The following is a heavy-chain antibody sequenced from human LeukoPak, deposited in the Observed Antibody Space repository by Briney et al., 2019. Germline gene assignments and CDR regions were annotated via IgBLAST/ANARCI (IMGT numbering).Heavy chain of an antibody. CDR3: ITGKIYCSTTSCSDDY. D-gene: IGHD2-2*01. Sequence: GASVKVSCMVSGDTLTALSMHWVRQAPGKGLEWMGGFHPEDGETIYAQKFQGRVTMTEDTSTDTAYMELSSLRSYDTAVYYCITGKIYCSTTSCSDDYWGQGTLVTVSS. J-gene: IGHJ4*02. CDR1: GDTLTALS. V-gene: IGHV1-24*01. CDR2: FHPEDGET.